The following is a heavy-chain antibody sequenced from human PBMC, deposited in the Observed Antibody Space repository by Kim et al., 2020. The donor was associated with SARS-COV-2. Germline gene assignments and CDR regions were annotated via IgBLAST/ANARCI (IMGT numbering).Heavy chain of an antibody. CDR3: TFYDSSGYYYV. Sequence: GGSLRLSCAASGFTFSSYAMSWVRQAPGKGLEWVSVIYSGGSSTYYADSVKGRFTISRDNSKNTLYLQMNSLRAEDTAVFYYTFYDSSGYYYVGGQGTLVTVSS. V-gene: IGHV3-23*03. J-gene: IGHJ4*02. CDR2: IYSGGSST. CDR1: GFTFSSYA. D-gene: IGHD3-22*01.